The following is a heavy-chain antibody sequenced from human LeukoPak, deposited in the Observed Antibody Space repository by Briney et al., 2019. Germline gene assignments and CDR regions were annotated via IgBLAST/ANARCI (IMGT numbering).Heavy chain of an antibody. CDR1: GFMFNNSS. D-gene: IGHD2-15*01. CDR3: AKEGYSHTSNYFDN. V-gene: IGHV3-43*02. Sequence: TAGSLRLSCAASGFMFNNSSMHWVRQAAGKGLEWVSLISGSGISTFYAGSVKGRFPISRHNSKMSLCLHMDSLTTEYTALCYCAKEGYSHTSNYFDNWGEGILVTVS. CDR2: ISGSGIST. J-gene: IGHJ4*02.